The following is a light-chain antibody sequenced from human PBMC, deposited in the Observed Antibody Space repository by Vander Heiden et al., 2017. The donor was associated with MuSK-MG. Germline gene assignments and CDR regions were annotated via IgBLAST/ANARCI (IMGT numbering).Light chain of an antibody. CDR1: HHIYSF. V-gene: IGKV1-39*01. J-gene: IGKJ2*01. Sequence: DIQMTQSRCSLSPPVGERVTITCRATHHIYSFLISYQQKPGKAPKLLLYVASSLQTAVPSTFSGSGSARAFTLTIISLLPPDFATYYCHQRQIKGLTFGQGTKVXIK. CDR2: VAS. CDR3: HQRQIKGLT.